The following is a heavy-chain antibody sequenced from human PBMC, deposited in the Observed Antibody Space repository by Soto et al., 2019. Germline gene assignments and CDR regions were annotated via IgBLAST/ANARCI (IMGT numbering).Heavy chain of an antibody. Sequence: GESLKISCKGSGYSFTSYWIGWVRQMPGKGLEWMGIIYPGDSDTRYSPSFQGQVTISADKSISTAYLQWSSLKASDTAMYYCARRDIVVVPAATTYYYYYYMDVWCKGTTVTVSS. CDR2: IYPGDSDT. V-gene: IGHV5-51*01. CDR1: GYSFTSYW. D-gene: IGHD2-2*01. J-gene: IGHJ6*03. CDR3: ARRDIVVVPAATTYYYYYYMDV.